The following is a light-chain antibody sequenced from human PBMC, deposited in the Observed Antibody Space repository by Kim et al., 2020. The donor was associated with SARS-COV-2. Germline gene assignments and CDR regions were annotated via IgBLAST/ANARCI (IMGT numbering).Light chain of an antibody. Sequence: PGERAPLACRASQSVSSNLAWYQQKPGQAPRLLIYGASTRATGIPARFSGSGSGTEFTLTISSLQSEDFAVYYCQQYNDWPPGDTFGQGTKLEI. CDR2: GAS. V-gene: IGKV3-15*01. CDR1: QSVSSN. J-gene: IGKJ2*01. CDR3: QQYNDWPPGDT.